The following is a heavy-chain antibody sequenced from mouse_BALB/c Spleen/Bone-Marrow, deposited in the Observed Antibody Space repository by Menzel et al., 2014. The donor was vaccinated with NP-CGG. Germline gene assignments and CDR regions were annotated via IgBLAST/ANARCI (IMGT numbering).Heavy chain of an antibody. J-gene: IGHJ2*01. V-gene: IGHV5-17*02. CDR1: GFTFSSFG. Sequence: VQLKESGGGLVQPGGSRKLSCAASGFTFSSFGMHWVRQASEKGLEWVAYISSGSSTIFYADTVKGRFTVSRDNPKNTLFLQMTSLRSEDTAMYYCTRGGNWDDFDYWGQGTTLTVSS. CDR2: ISSGSSTI. D-gene: IGHD4-1*01. CDR3: TRGGNWDDFDY.